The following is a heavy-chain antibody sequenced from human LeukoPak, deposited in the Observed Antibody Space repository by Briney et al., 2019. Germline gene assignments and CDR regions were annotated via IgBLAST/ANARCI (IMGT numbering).Heavy chain of an antibody. CDR3: ARAAAGTLDY. V-gene: IGHV4-59*12. Sequence: SETLSLTCTVSGGSISSYYWSWIRQPPGKGLEWIGYIYYSGSTNYNPSLKSRVTISVDTSKNQFSLKLSSVTAADTAVYYCARAAAGTLDYWGQGTLVTVSS. D-gene: IGHD6-13*01. CDR2: IYYSGST. CDR1: GGSISSYY. J-gene: IGHJ4*02.